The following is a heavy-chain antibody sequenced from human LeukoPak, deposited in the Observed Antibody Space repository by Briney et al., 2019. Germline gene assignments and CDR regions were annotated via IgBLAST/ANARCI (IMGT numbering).Heavy chain of an antibody. CDR3: ASSLGTCSGGSCYPAHFDY. CDR1: GFTVSSNY. D-gene: IGHD2-15*01. V-gene: IGHV3-53*01. J-gene: IGHJ4*02. Sequence: GGSLRLSCAASGFTVSSNYMSWVRQAPGKGLEWVSVIYSGGSTYYADSVKGRFTISRDNSKNTLYLQMNSLRAEDTAVYYCASSLGTCSGGSCYPAHFDYWGQGTLVTVSS. CDR2: IYSGGST.